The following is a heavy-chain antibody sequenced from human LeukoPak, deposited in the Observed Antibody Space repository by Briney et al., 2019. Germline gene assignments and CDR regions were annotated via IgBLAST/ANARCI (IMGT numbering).Heavy chain of an antibody. CDR1: GGSFSGYY. Sequence: PSETLSLTCAVYGGSFSGYYWSWIRQPPGKGLEWIGEINHSGSTNYNPSLKSRVTISVDTSKNQFSLKLSSVTAADTAVYYCVRRISGSYLWGQGTLVTVSS. V-gene: IGHV4-34*01. CDR2: INHSGST. J-gene: IGHJ4*02. CDR3: VRRISGSYL. D-gene: IGHD1-26*01.